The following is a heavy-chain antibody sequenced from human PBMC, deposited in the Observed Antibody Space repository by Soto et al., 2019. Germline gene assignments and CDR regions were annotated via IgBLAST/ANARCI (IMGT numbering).Heavy chain of an antibody. CDR2: ISSSSSTI. J-gene: IGHJ5*02. V-gene: IGHV3-48*01. CDR3: ARDLIPRAGTSTKRVYHWFDP. D-gene: IGHD2-2*02. CDR1: GFTFSSYS. Sequence: EVQLVESGGGLVQTGGSLRLSCAASGFTFSSYSMNWVRQAPGKGLEWVSYISSSSSTIYYADSVKGRFTISRDNAKNSLYLQMNSLRAEDTAVYYCARDLIPRAGTSTKRVYHWFDPWGQGTLVTVSS.